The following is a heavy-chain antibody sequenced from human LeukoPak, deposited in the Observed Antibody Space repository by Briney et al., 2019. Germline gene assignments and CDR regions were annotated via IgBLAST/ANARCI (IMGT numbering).Heavy chain of an antibody. D-gene: IGHD4-17*01. J-gene: IGHJ4*02. V-gene: IGHV3-21*01. Sequence: GGSLRLSCAASGFTFSSYAMTWVRQAPGKGLEWVSIISSGSSAIFSADALKGRFTISRDDARNLLYLDMNSLRAEDTAVYYCARGHTAVTRHFDFWGQGTLVTVSS. CDR2: ISSGSSAI. CDR1: GFTFSSYA. CDR3: ARGHTAVTRHFDF.